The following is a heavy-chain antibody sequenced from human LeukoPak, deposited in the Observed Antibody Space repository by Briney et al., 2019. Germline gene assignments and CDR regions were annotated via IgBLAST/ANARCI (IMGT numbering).Heavy chain of an antibody. CDR3: ARDRRQYYYDSSGYSYAFDI. J-gene: IGHJ3*02. CDR2: IYTSGST. V-gene: IGHV4-61*02. Sequence: PSETLSLTCTVSGGSISSGSYYWSWIRQPAGKGLEWIGRIYTSGSTNYNPSLKSRVTISVDTSKNQFSPKLSSVTAADTAVYYCARDRRQYYYDSSGYSYAFDIWGQGTMVTVSS. D-gene: IGHD3-22*01. CDR1: GGSISSGSYY.